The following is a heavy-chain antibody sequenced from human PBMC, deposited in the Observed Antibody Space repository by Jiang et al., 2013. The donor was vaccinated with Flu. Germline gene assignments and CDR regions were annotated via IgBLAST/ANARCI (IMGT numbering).Heavy chain of an antibody. Sequence: VLLKPSETLSLTCAVYGGSFSGYYWSWIRQPPGKGLEWIGEINHSGSTNYNPSLKSRVTISVDTSKNQFSLKLSSVTAADTAVYYCAREGGWGSYRSRRFDYWGQGTLVTVSS. V-gene: IGHV4-34*01. J-gene: IGHJ4*02. CDR1: GGSFSGYY. CDR3: AREGGWGSYRSRRFDY. CDR2: INHSGST. D-gene: IGHD3-16*02.